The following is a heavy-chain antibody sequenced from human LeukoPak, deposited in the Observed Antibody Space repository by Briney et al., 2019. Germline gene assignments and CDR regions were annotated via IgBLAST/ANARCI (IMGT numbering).Heavy chain of an antibody. V-gene: IGHV3-48*01. CDR2: ISPSSSTI. D-gene: IGHD3-3*01. CDR3: ARGGDFY. CDR1: GFILSRYS. J-gene: IGHJ4*02. Sequence: GGSLRLSCEASGFILSRYSMNWVRQAPGKGLEWVSYISPSSSTIYYADSVKGRFTISRDNAKNSLYLQMNSLRADDTAVYYCARGGDFYWGQGTLVTVSS.